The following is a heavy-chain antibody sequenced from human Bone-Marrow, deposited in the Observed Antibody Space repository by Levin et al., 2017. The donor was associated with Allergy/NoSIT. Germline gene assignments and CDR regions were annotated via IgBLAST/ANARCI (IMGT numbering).Heavy chain of an antibody. J-gene: IGHJ6*03. CDR2: ISYDGSNK. Sequence: RAGGSLRLSCAASGFTFSSYGMHWVRQAPGKGLEWVPVISYDGSNKYYADSVKGRFTISRANSKNTLYLQMNSLRAEYTAVYYCAKDLIVVVPAVSRTDYYYYYMDVWGKGTTVTVSS. CDR3: AKDLIVVVPAVSRTDYYYYYMDV. V-gene: IGHV3-30*18. D-gene: IGHD2-2*01. CDR1: GFTFSSYG.